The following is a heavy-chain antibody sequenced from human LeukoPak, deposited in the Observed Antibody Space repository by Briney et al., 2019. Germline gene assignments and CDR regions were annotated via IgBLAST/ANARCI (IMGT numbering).Heavy chain of an antibody. CDR1: GFSVSSNF. V-gene: IGHV3-53*01. D-gene: IGHD1-26*01. Sequence: PGGSLRLSCAASGFSVSSNFMTWVRQAPGKGLEWVSVIFSGGSTYYADSVKGRFTISRDNSKNTVYLQMNSLRVEDTAEYYCARGRRWDLLVSLIDASDIWGQGTMVTVSS. J-gene: IGHJ3*02. CDR3: ARGRRWDLLVSLIDASDI. CDR2: IFSGGST.